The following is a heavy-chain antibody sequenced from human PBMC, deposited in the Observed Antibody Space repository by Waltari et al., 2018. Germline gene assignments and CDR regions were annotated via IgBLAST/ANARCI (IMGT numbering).Heavy chain of an antibody. CDR2: IYYSGST. D-gene: IGHD1-26*01. CDR3: ARGSDSGSFNYYFDY. V-gene: IGHV4-59*01. CDR1: GGSISSYY. J-gene: IGHJ4*02. Sequence: QVQLQESGPGLVKPSETLSLTCTVSGGSISSYYWSWIRQPPGKGLEWIGHIYYSGSTNYNPSLKSRVTISVDTSKNQFSLKLSSVTAADTAVYYCARGSDSGSFNYYFDYWGQGTLVTVSS.